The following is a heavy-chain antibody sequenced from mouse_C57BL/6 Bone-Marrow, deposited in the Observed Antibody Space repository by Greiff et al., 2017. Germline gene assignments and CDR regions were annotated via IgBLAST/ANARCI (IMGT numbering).Heavy chain of an antibody. D-gene: IGHD2-3*01. CDR2: IHPNSGST. J-gene: IGHJ3*01. CDR3: ASGYYPPWFAY. CDR1: GYTFTSYW. Sequence: QVQLQQPGAELVKPGASVKLSCKASGYTFTSYWMHWVKQRPGQGLEWIGMIHPNSGSTNYNEKFKSKATLTVDKSSSTAYMQLSSLTYEDSAVYYCASGYYPPWFAYWGQGTLVTVSA. V-gene: IGHV1-64*01.